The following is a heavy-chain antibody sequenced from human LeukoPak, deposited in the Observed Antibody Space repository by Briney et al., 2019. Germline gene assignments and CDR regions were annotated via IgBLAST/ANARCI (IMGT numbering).Heavy chain of an antibody. CDR1: GFTFSSYA. D-gene: IGHD5-18*01. V-gene: IGHV3-23*01. Sequence: PGGSLRLSCAASGFTFSSYAITWVRQAPGKGLEWVSSIRSTGDSTFYADSVKGRFTISRDNSKNMLYLQINSLSVEDTAIYYCARGGKLEPTAMASWGQGSLVVVSS. CDR3: ARGGKLEPTAMAS. CDR2: IRSTGDST. J-gene: IGHJ5*02.